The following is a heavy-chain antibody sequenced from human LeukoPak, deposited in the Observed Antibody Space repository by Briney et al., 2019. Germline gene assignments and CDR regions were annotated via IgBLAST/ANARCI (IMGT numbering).Heavy chain of an antibody. CDR1: GVSISSGGYS. CDR3: SRGLDSRKLGY. V-gene: IGHV4-30-2*01. D-gene: IGHD3-22*01. Sequence: SETLSLTCAVSGVSISSGGYSWRWLRQPPGKGLEWIGYIYHSGSTYYNPSLKSRVTISIDTSKNQFSLNLNSVTAADTAVYFCSRGLDSRKLGYWGQGTLVSVSS. CDR2: IYHSGST. J-gene: IGHJ4*02.